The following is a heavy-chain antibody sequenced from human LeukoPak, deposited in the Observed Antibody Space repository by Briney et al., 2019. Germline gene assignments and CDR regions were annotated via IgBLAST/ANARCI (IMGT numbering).Heavy chain of an antibody. J-gene: IGHJ5*02. CDR3: AREVRDATDFWSGYYTAAAPADWFDP. V-gene: IGHV3-48*04. Sequence: PGGSLRLSCAASGFTFSSYSMNWVRQAPGKGLEWVSYISSSSSAIYYADSVKGRFTISRDNAKNSLYLQMNSLRAEDTAVYYCAREVRDATDFWSGYYTAAAPADWFDPWGQGTLVTVSS. D-gene: IGHD3-3*01. CDR1: GFTFSSYS. CDR2: ISSSSSAI.